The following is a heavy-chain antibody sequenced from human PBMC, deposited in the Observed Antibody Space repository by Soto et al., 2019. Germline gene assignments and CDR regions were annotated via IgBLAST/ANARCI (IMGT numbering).Heavy chain of an antibody. V-gene: IGHV4-59*01. Sequence: QVQLQESGPGLVKPSETLSLTCTVSGVSISTYYWTWIRQPPGKGLEWIGQVFYSGNTNYNPSLKSRVTISVDASRNQFSLRLSSVTAADTAMYYCASRYYNAAFDIWGQGTLVTVSS. CDR2: VFYSGNT. J-gene: IGHJ3*02. CDR3: ASRYYNAAFDI. D-gene: IGHD1-1*01. CDR1: GVSISTYY.